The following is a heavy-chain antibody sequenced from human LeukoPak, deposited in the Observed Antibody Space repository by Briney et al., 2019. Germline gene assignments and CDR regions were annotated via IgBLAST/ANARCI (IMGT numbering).Heavy chain of an antibody. CDR1: GFTFDDYA. CDR3: ARARAVHSSGYYYEPRMGYYFDY. D-gene: IGHD3-22*01. Sequence: PGRSLRLSCAASGFTFDDYATHWVRQAPGKGLEWVSYISSSGSTIYYADSVKGRFTISRDNAKNSLYLQMNSLRAEDTAVYYCARARAVHSSGYYYEPRMGYYFDYWGQGTLVTVSS. CDR2: ISSSGSTI. V-gene: IGHV3-11*01. J-gene: IGHJ4*02.